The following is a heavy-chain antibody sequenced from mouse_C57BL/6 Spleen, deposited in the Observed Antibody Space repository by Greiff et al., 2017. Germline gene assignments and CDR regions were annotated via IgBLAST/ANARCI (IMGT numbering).Heavy chain of an antibody. V-gene: IGHV5-6*02. Sequence: EVKLMESGGDLVKPGGSLKLSCAASGFTFSSYGTSWVRQTPDKRLEWVATISSGGSYTYYPDSVKGRFTISRDNAKNTMYLQMSSLKSEDTAMYYCARGGLLPYFDYWGQGTTLTVSS. D-gene: IGHD1-1*01. CDR2: ISSGGSYT. CDR1: GFTFSSYG. CDR3: ARGGLLPYFDY. J-gene: IGHJ2*01.